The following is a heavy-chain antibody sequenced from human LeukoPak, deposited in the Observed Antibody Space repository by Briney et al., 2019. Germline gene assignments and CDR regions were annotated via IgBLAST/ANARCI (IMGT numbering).Heavy chain of an antibody. J-gene: IGHJ4*02. V-gene: IGHV1-2*02. D-gene: IGHD3-22*01. CDR2: INPNSGGT. CDR3: ARINYYDSSGCADY. CDR1: GYTFTGYY. Sequence: ASVKVSCKASGYTFTGYYMHWVRRAPGQGLEWMGWINPNSGGTNYAQKFQGRVTMTRDTSISTAYMELSRLRSDDTAVYYCARINYYDSSGCADYWGQGTLVTVSS.